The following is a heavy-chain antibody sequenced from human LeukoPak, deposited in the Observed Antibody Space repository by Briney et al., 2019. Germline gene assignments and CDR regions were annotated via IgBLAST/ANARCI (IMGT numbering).Heavy chain of an antibody. V-gene: IGHV2-70*01. D-gene: IGHD4-23*01. CDR3: ARTPPGGTTVVISHWYFDL. Sequence: CGPTLVNPTQTLTLTCTFSGFSLSTSGMCVSWIRQPPGKALEWLALIDWDDDKYYSTSLKTRLTISKDTSKNQVVLTMTNMDPVDTATYSCARTPPGGTTVVISHWYFDLWGRGTLVTVSS. J-gene: IGHJ2*01. CDR1: GFSLSTSGMC. CDR2: IDWDDDK.